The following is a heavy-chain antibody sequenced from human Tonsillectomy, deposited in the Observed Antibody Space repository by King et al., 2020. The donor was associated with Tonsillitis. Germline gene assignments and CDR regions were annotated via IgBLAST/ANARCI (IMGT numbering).Heavy chain of an antibody. Sequence: VQLVESGGGLIQPGGSLRLSCAASGFAFSTYWMFWVRQGPGKGLEWVSRISPDGTYIKYADSVMGRFTISRDNAKNTLFLQLSRRRAEDTAVYYCAREFWGAGDYWGQGTQVMVSS. J-gene: IGHJ4*02. CDR2: ISPDGTYI. V-gene: IGHV3-74*01. CDR1: GFAFSTYW. CDR3: AREFWGAGDY. D-gene: IGHD3-16*01.